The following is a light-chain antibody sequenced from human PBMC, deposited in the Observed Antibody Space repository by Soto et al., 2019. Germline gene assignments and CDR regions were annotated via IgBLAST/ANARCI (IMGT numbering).Light chain of an antibody. CDR1: QTIGRY. J-gene: IGKJ3*01. CDR2: GVS. V-gene: IGKV1-39*01. CDR3: QQPSPSLSP. Sequence: DIQMTQSPSTLSASVGDRVTITCRASQTIGRYLSWYQQKPGTAPKVLIYGVSSLQAGVPSRFSGSGSGTVFTLTISSLQPEDLATYYGQQPSPSLSPFGPGPGWMSN.